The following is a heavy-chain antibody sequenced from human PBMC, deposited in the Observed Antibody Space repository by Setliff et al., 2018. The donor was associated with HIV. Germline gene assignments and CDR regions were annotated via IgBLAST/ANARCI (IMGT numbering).Heavy chain of an antibody. CDR3: ARIDNNWGSAN. CDR2: ISNGDPNV. J-gene: IGHJ4*02. V-gene: IGHV1-3*04. Sequence: GASVKVSCKASGYTFTSYAMHWVRQAPGQRPEWLGWISNGDPNVKYSQKFQGRVTITTDRSAATVYMELSSLTSEDTAVYYCARIDNNWGSANWGQGTLVTVSS. D-gene: IGHD7-27*01. CDR1: GYTFTSYA.